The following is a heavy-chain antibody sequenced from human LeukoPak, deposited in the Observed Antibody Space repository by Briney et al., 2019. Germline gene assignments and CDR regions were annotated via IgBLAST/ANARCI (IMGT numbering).Heavy chain of an antibody. D-gene: IGHD5-24*01. V-gene: IGHV3-21*01. Sequence: TGGSLRLSCAASGFTFSSYSMNWVRQAPGKGLEWVSSISSSTYIYYADSVKGRFTISRDNAKNSLYLQMNSLRAEDTAVYYCARDRTARWPFDYWGQGTLVTVSS. CDR3: ARDRTARWPFDY. CDR1: GFTFSSYS. CDR2: ISSSTYI. J-gene: IGHJ4*02.